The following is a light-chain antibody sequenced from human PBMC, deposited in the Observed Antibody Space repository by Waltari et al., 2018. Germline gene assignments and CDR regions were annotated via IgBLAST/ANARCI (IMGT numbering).Light chain of an antibody. V-gene: IGLV2-14*03. CDR2: DVN. CDR3: SSYTTTSTLLVV. CDR1: SSDIGRYNY. Sequence: QSALTQPASVSGSPGQSITISCTGTSSDIGRYNYVSWYQHHPDKAPKLMIFDVNNRPSGGSGRFSGSKSGNTASLTISGLQAEDEADYYCSSYTTTSTLLVVFGGGTKLTVL. J-gene: IGLJ2*01.